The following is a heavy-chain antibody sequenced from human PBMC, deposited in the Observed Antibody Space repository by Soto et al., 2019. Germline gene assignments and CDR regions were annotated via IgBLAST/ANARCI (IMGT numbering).Heavy chain of an antibody. J-gene: IGHJ6*02. CDR3: ARSGGDVEYGMDV. Sequence: PSETLSLTCTVSGGSISSYYWSWIRQPPGKGLEWIGYIYYSGSTNYNPSLKSRVTISVDTSKNQFSLKLSSVTAADTAVYYCARSGGDVEYGMDVWGQGTTVTVSS. CDR2: IYYSGST. CDR1: GGSISSYY. V-gene: IGHV4-59*01. D-gene: IGHD2-21*02.